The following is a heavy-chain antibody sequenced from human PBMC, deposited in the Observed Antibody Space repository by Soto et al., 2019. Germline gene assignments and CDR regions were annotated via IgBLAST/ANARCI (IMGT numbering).Heavy chain of an antibody. CDR2: INSDGSST. V-gene: IGHV3-74*01. J-gene: IGHJ3*02. CDR3: ARDLQHSSGWPYDAFDI. D-gene: IGHD6-19*01. Sequence: PGGSLRLSCAASGFTFSSYWMHWVRQAPGKGLVWVSRINSDGSSTSYADSVKGRFTISRDNAKNTLYLQMNSLRAEDTAVYYCARDLQHSSGWPYDAFDIWGQGTMVTVSS. CDR1: GFTFSSYW.